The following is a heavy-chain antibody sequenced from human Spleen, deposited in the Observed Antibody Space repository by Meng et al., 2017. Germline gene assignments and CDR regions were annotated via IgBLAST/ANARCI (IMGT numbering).Heavy chain of an antibody. Sequence: SETLSLTCTVSGGSISSYYWSWIRQPAGKGLEWIGRIYTSGSINYNPSLKSRVTTPVDTSKNQFSLKLSSVTAADTAVYYCAMTTVVTPSVDYWGQGTLVTISS. D-gene: IGHD4-23*01. V-gene: IGHV4-4*07. CDR1: GGSISSYY. CDR2: IYTSGSI. CDR3: AMTTVVTPSVDY. J-gene: IGHJ4*02.